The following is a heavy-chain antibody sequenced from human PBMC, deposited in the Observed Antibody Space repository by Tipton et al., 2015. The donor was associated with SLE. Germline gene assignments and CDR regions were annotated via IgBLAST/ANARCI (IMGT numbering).Heavy chain of an antibody. CDR1: GYTFSSYD. Sequence: QVQLVQSGAEVKKPGATVKVSCKASGYTFSSYDINWVRQATGQGLEWMGWMNPNSGNTGYAQKFQGRVTMIRNTSTSTAYMELSSLRSEDTAVYYCARGRGYNSGWYPDYWGQGTLVTVSS. CDR3: ARGRGYNSGWYPDY. V-gene: IGHV1-8*01. J-gene: IGHJ4*02. D-gene: IGHD6-19*01. CDR2: MNPNSGNT.